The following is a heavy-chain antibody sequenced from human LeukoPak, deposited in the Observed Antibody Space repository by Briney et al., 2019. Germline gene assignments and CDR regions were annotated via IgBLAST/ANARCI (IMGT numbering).Heavy chain of an antibody. CDR3: ARENGMAFDY. CDR1: GGSISSGGYY. Sequence: SQTLSLTCTVSGGSISSGGYYWSWIRQHPGKGLEWIGYVYYSGSTYYNPSLKSRVTISVDTSKNQFSLKLSSVTAADTAVYYCARENGMAFDYWGQGTLVTVSS. J-gene: IGHJ4*02. V-gene: IGHV4-31*03. CDR2: VYYSGST. D-gene: IGHD1-1*01.